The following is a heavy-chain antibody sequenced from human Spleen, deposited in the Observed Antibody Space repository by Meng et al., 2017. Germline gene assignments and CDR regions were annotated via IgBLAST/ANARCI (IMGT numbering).Heavy chain of an antibody. Sequence: ASVKVSCKASGGTFSSYAISWVRQAPGQGLEWMGWISTYNGNTNYAQKLQGRVTMTTDTSTSTAYMELRSLRSDDTAVYYCARGRAAAGTNWFDPWGQGTLVTVSS. CDR1: GGTFSSYA. CDR2: ISTYNGNT. CDR3: ARGRAAAGTNWFDP. J-gene: IGHJ5*02. V-gene: IGHV1-18*01. D-gene: IGHD6-13*01.